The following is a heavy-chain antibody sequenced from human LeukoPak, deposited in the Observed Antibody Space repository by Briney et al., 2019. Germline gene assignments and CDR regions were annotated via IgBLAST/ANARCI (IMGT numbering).Heavy chain of an antibody. CDR1: GGSISSGGYY. D-gene: IGHD6-13*01. Sequence: PSQTLSLTRTVSGGSISSGGYYWSWIRQHPGKGLEWIGYIYYSGSTYYNPSLKSRVTISVDTSKNQFSLKLSSVTAADTAAYYCARAVYIAAAGTVFGYWGQGTLVTVSS. CDR2: IYYSGST. V-gene: IGHV4-31*03. J-gene: IGHJ4*02. CDR3: ARAVYIAAAGTVFGY.